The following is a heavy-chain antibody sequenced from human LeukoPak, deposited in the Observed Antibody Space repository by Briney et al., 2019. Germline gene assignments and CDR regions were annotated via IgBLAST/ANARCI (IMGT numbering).Heavy chain of an antibody. CDR1: GFTFSSYS. CDR2: ISSSSSYI. J-gene: IGHJ5*02. Sequence: SGGSLRLSCAASGFTFSSYSMNWVRQAPGKGLEWVSSISSSSSYIYYADSVKGRFTISRDNAKNSLYLQMNSLRAEDTAVYYCARLSSARFDPWGQETLVTVSS. CDR3: ARLSSARFDP. V-gene: IGHV3-21*01. D-gene: IGHD6-19*01.